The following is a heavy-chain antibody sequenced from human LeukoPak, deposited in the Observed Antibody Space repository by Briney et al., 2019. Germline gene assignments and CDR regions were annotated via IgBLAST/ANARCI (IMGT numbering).Heavy chain of an antibody. J-gene: IGHJ4*02. Sequence: GGSLRLSCAASGFSFSNVWMTWVRQAPGKGLEWVGRIKTESDGGTTAYAAAVKARFTISRDDSRNTLYLQMNSLKIEDTAVYYCTTVAARTSSGLDHWSQGTLVTVSS. D-gene: IGHD5-12*01. CDR2: IKTESDGGTT. V-gene: IGHV3-15*01. CDR3: TTVAARTSSGLDH. CDR1: GFSFSNVW.